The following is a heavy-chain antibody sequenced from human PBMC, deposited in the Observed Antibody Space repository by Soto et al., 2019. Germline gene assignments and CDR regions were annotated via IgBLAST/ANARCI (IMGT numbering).Heavy chain of an antibody. V-gene: IGHV1-69*01. Sequence: QVQLVQSGAEVKKPGSSVKVSCKASGGTFSSYAISWVRQAPGQGLEWMGGIIPIFGTANYPQKIQDRVTITADESTSTAYMGLSSLRSEDTAVYYCARGLGETNPRYSSGPGWGQGTLVTVSS. CDR1: GGTFSSYA. J-gene: IGHJ4*02. D-gene: IGHD6-19*01. CDR2: IIPIFGTA. CDR3: ARGLGETNPRYSSGPG.